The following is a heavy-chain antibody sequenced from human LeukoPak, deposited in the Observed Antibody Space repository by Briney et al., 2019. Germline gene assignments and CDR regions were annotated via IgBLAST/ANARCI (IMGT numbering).Heavy chain of an antibody. D-gene: IGHD3-10*01. CDR3: AMGRAGPRLHH. V-gene: IGHV4-34*01. J-gene: IGHJ1*01. CDR1: GGSFSGYY. Sequence: PSETLSLTCAVSGGSFSGYYWTWIRQPPEKGLEWIGETNHEGSAFYNPSLQSRVIMSLDTSKNELSLKLRSVTAADTAAYYCAMGRAGPRLHHWGQGTLVAVSS. CDR2: TNHEGSA.